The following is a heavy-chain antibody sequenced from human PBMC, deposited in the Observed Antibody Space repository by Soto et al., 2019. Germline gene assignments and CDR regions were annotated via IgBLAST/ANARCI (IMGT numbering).Heavy chain of an antibody. CDR3: ARVDAFSSTGYFDY. CDR1: GFTFSSYE. Sequence: GGSLRLSCAASGFTFSSYEMSWVRQAPGKGLEWVSYISSSGSTIYYADSVKGRFTISRDNAKNSLYLQMNSLRAEDTAVYYCARVDAFSSTGYFDYWGQGTLVTVPQ. J-gene: IGHJ4*02. CDR2: ISSSGSTI. V-gene: IGHV3-48*03. D-gene: IGHD3-9*01.